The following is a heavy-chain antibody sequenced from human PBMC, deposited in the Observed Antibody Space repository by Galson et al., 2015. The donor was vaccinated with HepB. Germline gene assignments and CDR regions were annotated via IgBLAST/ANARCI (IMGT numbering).Heavy chain of an antibody. CDR1: GFTFSSYA. Sequence: SLRLSCAASGFTFSSYAMSWVRQAPGKGLEWVSAISGSGGSTYYADSVKGRFTISRDNSKNTLYLQMNSLRAEDTAVYYCAKVWRDILTARTFDYWGQGTLVTVSS. D-gene: IGHD3-9*01. CDR2: ISGSGGST. V-gene: IGHV3-23*01. J-gene: IGHJ4*02. CDR3: AKVWRDILTARTFDY.